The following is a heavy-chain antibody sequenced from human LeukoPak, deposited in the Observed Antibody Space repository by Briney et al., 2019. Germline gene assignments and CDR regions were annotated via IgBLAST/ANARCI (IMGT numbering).Heavy chain of an antibody. J-gene: IGHJ4*02. V-gene: IGHV6-1*01. CDR2: TYYRSKWYN. CDR1: GDSVSSNSAA. D-gene: IGHD1-26*01. Sequence: SQTLPLTCAISGDSVSSNSAAWNWIRQSPSRGLEWLGRTYYRSKWYNDYAVSVKSRITINPDTSKNQFSLQLNSVTPEDTAVYYCARDSLSIVGARFGFDYWGQGTLVTVSS. CDR3: ARDSLSIVGARFGFDY.